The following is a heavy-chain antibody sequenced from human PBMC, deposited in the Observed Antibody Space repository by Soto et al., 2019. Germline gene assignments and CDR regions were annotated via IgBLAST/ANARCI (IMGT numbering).Heavy chain of an antibody. V-gene: IGHV3-30*18. Sequence: QPGGSLRLSCAASGFTFSSYGMHWVRQAPGKGLEWVAVISYDGSNKYYADSVKGRFTISRDNSKNTLYLQMNSLRAEDTAVYYCANEGYDFWSGCHDYWGEGT. D-gene: IGHD3-3*01. CDR1: GFTFSSYG. CDR2: ISYDGSNK. J-gene: IGHJ4*02. CDR3: ANEGYDFWSGCHDY.